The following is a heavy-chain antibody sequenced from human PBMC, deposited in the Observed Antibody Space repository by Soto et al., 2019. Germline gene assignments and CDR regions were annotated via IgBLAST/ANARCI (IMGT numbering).Heavy chain of an antibody. CDR3: AKMVSMLQGVFVRDFDH. Sequence: EEQLLESGGGLAQPGGSLRLSCVASGFTFSNYAMSWVRQAPGKGLEWVSTISGGSTTIYYADSVKGRFTISRDNSKSTLFLQMNSLRAEDTAVYYCAKMVSMLQGVFVRDFDHWGQGTLVTVSS. V-gene: IGHV3-23*01. CDR2: ISGGSTTI. D-gene: IGHD3-10*01. CDR1: GFTFSNYA. J-gene: IGHJ4*02.